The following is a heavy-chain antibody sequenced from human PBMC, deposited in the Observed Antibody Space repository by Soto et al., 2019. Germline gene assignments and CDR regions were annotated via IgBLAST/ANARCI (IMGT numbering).Heavy chain of an antibody. J-gene: IGHJ4*02. CDR2: ISGDGGST. CDR3: AKGKIVGGVIVPFDY. D-gene: IGHD3-16*02. CDR1: GFTFDDYA. V-gene: IGHV3-43*02. Sequence: GESLKISCAASGFTFDDYAMHWVRQAPGKGLEWVSLISGDGGSTYYADSVKGRFTISRDNSKNSLYLQMNSLRTEDTALYYCAKGKIVGGVIVPFDYWGQGTLVTVSS.